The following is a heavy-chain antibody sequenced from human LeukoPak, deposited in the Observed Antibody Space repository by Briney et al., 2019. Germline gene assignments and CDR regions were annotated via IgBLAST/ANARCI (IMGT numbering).Heavy chain of an antibody. D-gene: IGHD2-15*01. Sequence: GGSLRLSSSASGFTFDDYGMTWVRQAPGKGLEWVSGINWTGGSTAYAVSVKGRFTIFRDNSKNTLYLQMNSLRAEDTAVYYCAKVLLYCSGGSCYSFGYYYYMDVWGKGTTVTVSS. V-gene: IGHV3-20*03. CDR3: AKVLLYCSGGSCYSFGYYYYMDV. CDR2: INWTGGST. CDR1: GFTFDDYG. J-gene: IGHJ6*03.